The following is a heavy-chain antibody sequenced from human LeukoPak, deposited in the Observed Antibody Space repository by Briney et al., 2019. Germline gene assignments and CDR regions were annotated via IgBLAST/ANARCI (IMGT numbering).Heavy chain of an antibody. CDR3: AKMKGHPLQKYYMDV. Sequence: GGSLRLSCAASGFTFSDFAMSWVRRTPGKGLEWVSGISGSGDNTLYAASVKGRFTISRDNSKNTLYLEMNSLRAEDTAIYYCAKMKGHPLQKYYMDVWGQGTTVTVSS. V-gene: IGHV3-23*01. J-gene: IGHJ6*01. CDR2: ISGSGDNT. D-gene: IGHD2/OR15-2a*01. CDR1: GFTFSDFA.